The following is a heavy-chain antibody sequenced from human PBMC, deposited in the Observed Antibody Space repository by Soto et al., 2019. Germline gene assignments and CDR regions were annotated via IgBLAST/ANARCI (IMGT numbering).Heavy chain of an antibody. CDR3: ARSRYYYDSSGYYGTYYYGMDV. CDR2: INHSGST. D-gene: IGHD3-22*01. CDR1: GGSFSGYY. V-gene: IGHV4-34*01. J-gene: IGHJ6*02. Sequence: RSLTCAVYGGSFSGYYWSWIRQPPGKGLEWIGEINHSGSTNYNPSLKSRVTISVDTSKNQFSLKLSSVTAADTAVYYCARSRYYYDSSGYYGTYYYGMDVWGQGTTVTVSS.